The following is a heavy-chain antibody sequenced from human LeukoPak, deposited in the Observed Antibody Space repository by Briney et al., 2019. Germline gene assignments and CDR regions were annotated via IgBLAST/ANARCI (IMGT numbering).Heavy chain of an antibody. J-gene: IGHJ6*02. Sequence: QTGGSLRLSCTASEFTLTRSWMSWVRQATGKGLEWVANIKQDGSERYYVDSVKGRFTISRDNAKNSLYLQMNSLRAEDTAVYYCAKDESDDYRTYYHGMDVWGQGTTVTVSS. D-gene: IGHD4-11*01. CDR3: AKDESDDYRTYYHGMDV. CDR1: EFTLTRSW. V-gene: IGHV3-7*01. CDR2: IKQDGSER.